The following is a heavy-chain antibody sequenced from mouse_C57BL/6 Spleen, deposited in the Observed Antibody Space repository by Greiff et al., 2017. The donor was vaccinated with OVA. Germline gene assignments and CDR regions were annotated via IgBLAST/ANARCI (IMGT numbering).Heavy chain of an antibody. CDR1: GFTFSSYA. CDR2: ISDGGSYT. D-gene: IGHD1-1*01. Sequence: EVKLVESGGGLVKPGGSLKLSCAASGFTFSSYAMSWVRQTPEKRLEWVATISDGGSYTYYPDNVKGRFTISRDNAKNNLYLQMSHLKSEDTAMYYCARSVYYGGYCDVWGTGTTVTVSS. CDR3: ARSVYYGGYCDV. J-gene: IGHJ1*03. V-gene: IGHV5-4*03.